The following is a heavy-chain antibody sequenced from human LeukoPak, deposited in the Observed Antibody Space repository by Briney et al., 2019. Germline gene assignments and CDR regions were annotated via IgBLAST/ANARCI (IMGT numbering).Heavy chain of an antibody. CDR2: IVVGSGNT. D-gene: IGHD3-10*01. CDR1: GFTFTSSA. V-gene: IGHV1-58*01. CDR3: AAVPYGSGSYPYDY. Sequence: ASVKVSCKASGFTFTSSAVQWVRQARGQRLEWIGWIVVGSGNTNYAQKFQEGVTITRDMSTSTAYMELSSLRSEDTAVYYCAAVPYGSGSYPYDYWGQGTLVTVSS. J-gene: IGHJ4*02.